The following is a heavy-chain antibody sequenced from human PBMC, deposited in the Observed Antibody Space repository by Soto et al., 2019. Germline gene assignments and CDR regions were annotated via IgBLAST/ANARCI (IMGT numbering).Heavy chain of an antibody. CDR1: GGSISSSSYY. D-gene: IGHD1-26*01. Sequence: QLQLQESGPGLVKPSETLSLTCTVSGGSISSSSYYWGWIRQPPGKGLEWIGSIYYSGSTYYNPSLKSRVTISVDTSKNQFSLKLSSVTAADTAVYYWAGVGAAVNWFDPWGQGTLVTVSS. J-gene: IGHJ5*02. V-gene: IGHV4-39*01. CDR2: IYYSGST. CDR3: AGVGAAVNWFDP.